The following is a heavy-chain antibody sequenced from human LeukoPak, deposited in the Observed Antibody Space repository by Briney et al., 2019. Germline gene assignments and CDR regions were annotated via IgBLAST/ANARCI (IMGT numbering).Heavy chain of an antibody. Sequence: SRTLSLTCTVSGGSISSGGYYWSWIRQPPGKGLEWIGYIYYSGSTYYNPSLKSRVTISVDTSKNQFSLKLSSVTAADTAVYYCASQNSYGLDYWGQGTLVTVSS. CDR2: IYYSGST. D-gene: IGHD5-18*01. CDR1: GGSISSGGYY. CDR3: ASQNSYGLDY. J-gene: IGHJ4*02. V-gene: IGHV4-31*03.